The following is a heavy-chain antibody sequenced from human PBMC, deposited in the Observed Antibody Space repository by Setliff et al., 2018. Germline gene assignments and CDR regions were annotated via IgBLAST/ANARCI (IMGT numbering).Heavy chain of an antibody. CDR2: FNRTRKI. Sequence: ETLSLTCEVSGGSFSDYYWSWIRQSPGKGLEWLGDFNRTRKIDYSPSLKSRLTISVDTSKKQFSLHLNSVTAADTAMYYCAGGGRYCGGDYWGQGTLVTVSS. CDR3: AGGGRYCGGDY. CDR1: GGSFSDYY. J-gene: IGHJ4*02. V-gene: IGHV4-34*01. D-gene: IGHD2-21*01.